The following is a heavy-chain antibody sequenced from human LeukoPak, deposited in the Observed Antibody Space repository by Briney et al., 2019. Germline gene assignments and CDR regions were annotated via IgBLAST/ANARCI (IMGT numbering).Heavy chain of an antibody. J-gene: IGHJ6*03. CDR1: GYTFTSYD. V-gene: IGHV1-8*01. Sequence: GASVTVSFTASGYTFTSYDINWVRQATGQGLEWMGWMNPNSGNTGYAQKFQGRVTMTRNTAISTAYMELSSLRSEHTAVYYCARGVRARSHIAARRDYYYYMDVWGKGTTVTVSS. CDR2: MNPNSGNT. CDR3: ARGVRARSHIAARRDYYYYMDV. D-gene: IGHD6-6*01.